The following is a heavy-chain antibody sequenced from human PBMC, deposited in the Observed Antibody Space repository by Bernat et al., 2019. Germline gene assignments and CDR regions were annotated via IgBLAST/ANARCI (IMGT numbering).Heavy chain of an antibody. CDR2: ISGSGGST. D-gene: IGHD1-26*01. Sequence: EVQLLESGGGLVQPGGSLRLSCAASGFTFSSYAMSWVRQAPGKGLEWVSAISGSGGSTYYADSVKGRFTISRDNSKNTLYLQMNSLRAEDTAVYYCAKDLPRGAHSDRVLGRNWFDPWGQGTLVTVSS. CDR3: AKDLPRGAHSDRVLGRNWFDP. J-gene: IGHJ5*02. V-gene: IGHV3-23*01. CDR1: GFTFSSYA.